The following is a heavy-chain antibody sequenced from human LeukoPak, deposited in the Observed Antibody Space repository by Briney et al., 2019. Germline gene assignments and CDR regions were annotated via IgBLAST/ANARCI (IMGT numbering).Heavy chain of an antibody. J-gene: IGHJ3*01. D-gene: IGHD4-17*01. CDR2: ILGGGGT. CDR1: GLIFHNYA. Sequence: GGSLRLSCAASGLIFHNYALVWIRRAPGKGPEWVSAILGGGGTFYADAVKGRFTISRDNSKNTLYLQMNSLRVEDTATYYCGQDPNGNYIGAFDFWGRGTMVTVSS. V-gene: IGHV3-23*01. CDR3: GQDPNGNYIGAFDF.